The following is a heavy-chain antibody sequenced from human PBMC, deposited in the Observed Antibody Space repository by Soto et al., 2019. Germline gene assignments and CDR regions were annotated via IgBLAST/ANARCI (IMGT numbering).Heavy chain of an antibody. CDR3: AEGTAVIRFDP. CDR2: ISGSGGST. D-gene: IGHD6-19*01. Sequence: GGSLRLSCAASGFTFSSYAMSWVRQAPGKGLEWVSAISGSGGSTYYADSVKGRFTISRDNSQNTLYLQMNSLRAEDTAVYYCAEGTAVIRFDPWGQGTLVTVSS. J-gene: IGHJ5*02. CDR1: GFTFSSYA. V-gene: IGHV3-23*01.